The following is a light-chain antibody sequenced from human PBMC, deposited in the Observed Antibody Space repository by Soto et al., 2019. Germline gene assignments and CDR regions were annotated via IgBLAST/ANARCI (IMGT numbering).Light chain of an antibody. CDR2: SAS. V-gene: IGKV3-20*01. CDR3: HQYGTLPYA. Sequence: EIVLTQSPGTLSLSPGERATLSCRASQTVSSNYLAWYQQKPGQAPRLLIYSASTRATGIPDRFSGSGSGTDFTLTISRLEPEDFAVYYCHQYGTLPYAFGQGTKLQIK. CDR1: QTVSSNY. J-gene: IGKJ2*01.